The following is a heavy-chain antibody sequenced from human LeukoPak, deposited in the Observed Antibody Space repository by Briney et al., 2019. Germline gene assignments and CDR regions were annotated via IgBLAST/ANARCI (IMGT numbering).Heavy chain of an antibody. CDR3: ARDGNFDF. V-gene: IGHV1-2*02. Sequence: ASVKVSCKASGYTFTGYYMHWVRQAPRQGLEWMGWINPNSGDTNYAQKFRGRVNMTGDTSINTAYLDLSGLRSDDTAIYYCARDGNFDFWGQGTLVTVSS. CDR1: GYTFTGYY. J-gene: IGHJ4*02. CDR2: INPNSGDT.